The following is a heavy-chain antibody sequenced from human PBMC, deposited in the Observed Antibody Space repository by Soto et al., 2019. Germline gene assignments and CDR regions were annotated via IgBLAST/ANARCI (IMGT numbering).Heavy chain of an antibody. CDR1: GYTFTGYY. CDR2: INPNNSST. Sequence: ASVKVSCKASGYTFTGYYMHWVRQAPGQGLEWKRWINPNNSSTNYAQKFQGWVTMTRDTSISTAYMELSRLRSDDTAVYYCARGAPRRVVVVPAAMPGYYYYYMDVWGKGTTVTVSS. D-gene: IGHD2-2*01. CDR3: ARGAPRRVVVVPAAMPGYYYYYMDV. J-gene: IGHJ6*03. V-gene: IGHV1-2*04.